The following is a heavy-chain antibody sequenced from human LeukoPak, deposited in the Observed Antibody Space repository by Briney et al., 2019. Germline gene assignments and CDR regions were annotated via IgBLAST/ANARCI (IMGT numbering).Heavy chain of an antibody. CDR2: IYTSDNT. J-gene: IGHJ4*02. CDR1: GSSISAYY. Sequence: SETLSLTCTVSGSSISAYYWTWIRRPAGRGLEWIGRIYTSDNTDYNPSLKSRVTMSVDTSKNQFSLKLTSVTAADTAVYYCARDSGNWDIDYWGQGTLVTVSS. CDR3: ARDSGNWDIDY. V-gene: IGHV4-4*07. D-gene: IGHD7-27*01.